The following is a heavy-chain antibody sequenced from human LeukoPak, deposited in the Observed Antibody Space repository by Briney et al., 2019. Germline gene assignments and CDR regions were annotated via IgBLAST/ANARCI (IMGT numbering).Heavy chain of an antibody. CDR2: FDPEDGET. Sequence: ASVKVSCKVSGYTLTELSMHWVRQAPGKGLEWMGGFDPEDGETIYAQKFQGRVTMTEDTSTDTAYTELSSLRSEDTAVYYCATEELERGWAYFDYWGQGTLVTVSS. V-gene: IGHV1-24*01. D-gene: IGHD1-1*01. J-gene: IGHJ4*02. CDR3: ATEELERGWAYFDY. CDR1: GYTLTELS.